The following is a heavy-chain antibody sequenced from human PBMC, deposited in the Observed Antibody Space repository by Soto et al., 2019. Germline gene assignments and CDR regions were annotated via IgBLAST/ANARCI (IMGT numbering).Heavy chain of an antibody. V-gene: IGHV4-30-4*01. D-gene: IGHD2-15*01. CDR3: ARGRYCLTGRCFPNWFDS. CDR1: GDPISTVDYF. Sequence: SETLSLTCSVSGDPISTVDYFWAWIRQPPGQALEYIGYIYKSATTYYNPSFESRVAISLDTSKSQFSLNVTSVTAADTAVYFCARGRYCLTGRCFPNWFDSWGQGTLVTVSS. J-gene: IGHJ5*01. CDR2: IYKSATT.